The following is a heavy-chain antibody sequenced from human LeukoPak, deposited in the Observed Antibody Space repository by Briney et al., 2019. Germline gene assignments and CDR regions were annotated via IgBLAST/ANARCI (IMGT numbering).Heavy chain of an antibody. CDR1: GGSFSGYY. CDR3: ARVEGYDFWSGYYEGLARSDP. D-gene: IGHD3-3*01. V-gene: IGHV4-34*01. CDR2: IYYSGST. J-gene: IGHJ5*02. Sequence: SETLSLTCAVYGGSFSGYYWGWIRQPPGKGLEWIGSIYYSGSTYYNPSLKSRVTISVDTSKNQFSLKLSSVTAADTAVYYCARVEGYDFWSGYYEGLARSDPWGQGTLVTVSS.